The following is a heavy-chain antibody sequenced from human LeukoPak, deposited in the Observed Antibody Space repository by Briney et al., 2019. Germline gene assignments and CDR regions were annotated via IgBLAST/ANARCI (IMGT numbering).Heavy chain of an antibody. V-gene: IGHV3-11*01. CDR1: GFAFSDYY. CDR3: ARVRNGYSGYEDY. CDR2: ISSSGSTI. J-gene: IGHJ4*02. Sequence: KPGGSLRLSCAASGFAFSDYYMSWIRQAPGKGLERVSYISSSGSTIYYADSVKGRFTISRDNAKNSLYLQMNSLRAEDTAVYYCARVRNGYSGYEDYWGQGTLVTVSS. D-gene: IGHD5-12*01.